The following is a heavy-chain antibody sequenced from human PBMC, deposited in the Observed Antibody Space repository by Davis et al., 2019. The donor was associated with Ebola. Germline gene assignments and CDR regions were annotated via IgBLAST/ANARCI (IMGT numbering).Heavy chain of an antibody. J-gene: IGHJ4*02. CDR2: INPHSGGT. CDR1: GYTFTAYS. Sequence: ASVKVSCKASGYTFTAYSIHWVRQAPGQGLEWMAWINPHSGGTKYAQKFQGRVTVTRDTSINTVYVGLSRLKSDDTALYFCARADYDSSGLVDYWGPGTLVTVSS. D-gene: IGHD3-22*01. V-gene: IGHV1-2*02. CDR3: ARADYDSSGLVDY.